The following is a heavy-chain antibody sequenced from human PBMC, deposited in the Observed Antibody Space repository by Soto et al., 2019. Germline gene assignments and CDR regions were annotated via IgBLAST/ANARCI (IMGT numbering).Heavy chain of an antibody. Sequence: EVQLVESGGGLVQPGRSLRLSCAASGFTFDDYAMHWVRQAPGKGLEWVSGISWNSGSIGYADSVKGRFTISRDNAKKSLYLQMNSLRAEDTALYYCPKENHLWFGELLDAFDIWGQGTMVTVSS. CDR3: PKENHLWFGELLDAFDI. D-gene: IGHD3-10*01. J-gene: IGHJ3*02. V-gene: IGHV3-9*01. CDR1: GFTFDDYA. CDR2: ISWNSGSI.